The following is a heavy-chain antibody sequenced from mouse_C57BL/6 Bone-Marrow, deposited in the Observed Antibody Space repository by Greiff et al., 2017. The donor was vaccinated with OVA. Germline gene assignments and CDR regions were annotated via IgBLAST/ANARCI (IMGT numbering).Heavy chain of an antibody. CDR2: ISSGSSTI. CDR3: ARPYSSGYVYYFDY. D-gene: IGHD3-2*02. J-gene: IGHJ2*01. V-gene: IGHV5-17*01. Sequence: EVNLVESGGGLVKPGGSLKLSCAASGFTFSDYGMPWVRQAPEKGLEWVAYISSGSSTIYYADTVKGRFTISRDNAKNTLFLQMTSLRSEDTAMYYCARPYSSGYVYYFDYWGQGTTLTVSS. CDR1: GFTFSDYG.